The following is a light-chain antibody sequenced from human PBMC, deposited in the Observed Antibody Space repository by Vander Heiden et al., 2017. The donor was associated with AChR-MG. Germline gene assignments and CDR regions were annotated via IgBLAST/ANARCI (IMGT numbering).Light chain of an antibody. CDR3: AAWDDSLNGWV. Sequence: QSVLTQPPSASGTPGQRVTISCSGSSSNIGDNTVNWYQQLPGTAPKLLIYSYNQRPSGVPDRFSGSRSGTSASLAISGLQSEDEAHYYCAAWDDSLNGWVFGGGTKLTGL. CDR2: SYN. CDR1: SSNIGDNT. J-gene: IGLJ3*02. V-gene: IGLV1-44*01.